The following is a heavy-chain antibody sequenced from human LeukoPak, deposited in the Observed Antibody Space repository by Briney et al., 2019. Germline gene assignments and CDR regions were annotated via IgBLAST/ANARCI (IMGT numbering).Heavy chain of an antibody. Sequence: PGGSLRLSCAASGFTFSSYAMSWVRQTPGKGLEWVAATVGGRPDTYHADSVKGRFTVSRDDSRSTLFLQMNSLRVEDTAVYYCTKAPLRSCSGAFCYPLDYWGQGTLVTVSS. D-gene: IGHD2-8*02. CDR2: TVGGRPDT. V-gene: IGHV3-23*01. J-gene: IGHJ4*02. CDR3: TKAPLRSCSGAFCYPLDY. CDR1: GFTFSSYA.